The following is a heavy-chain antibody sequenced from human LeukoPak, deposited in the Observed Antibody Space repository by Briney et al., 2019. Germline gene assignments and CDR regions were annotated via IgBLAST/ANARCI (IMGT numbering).Heavy chain of an antibody. CDR3: AREAAPVLAAQPDAFDI. J-gene: IGHJ3*02. V-gene: IGHV3-48*04. CDR1: GFTFSSSN. Sequence: GGSLRLSCAASGFTFSSSNMHWVRQAPGKGLEWVSFISGTSTAIYYADSVKGRFTISRDSAKNSLYLQMNSLRAEDTAVYYCAREAAPVLAAQPDAFDIWGQGTMVTVSS. D-gene: IGHD2-15*01. CDR2: ISGTSTAI.